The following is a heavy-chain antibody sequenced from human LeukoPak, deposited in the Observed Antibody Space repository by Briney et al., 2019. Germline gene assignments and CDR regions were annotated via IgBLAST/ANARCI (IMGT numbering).Heavy chain of an antibody. V-gene: IGHV4-30-2*01. J-gene: IGHJ6*02. CDR1: GASIDAAGYS. Sequence: PSETLSLTCAVSGASIDAAGYSWNWIRQAPGKDLEWIGNIYHGGRTSYKSSLKSRVTIPVDTSKNHFSLKLTSVTAADTAVYYCARTFQAPSYGDSDSRTKYPYSMDVWGQGTMVAVSS. CDR2: IYHGGRT. CDR3: ARTFQAPSYGDSDSRTKYPYSMDV. D-gene: IGHD4-17*01.